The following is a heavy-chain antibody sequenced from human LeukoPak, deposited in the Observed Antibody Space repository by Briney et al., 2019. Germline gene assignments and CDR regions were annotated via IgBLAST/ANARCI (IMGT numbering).Heavy chain of an antibody. CDR3: VRVGYSYVINDWSRTGLGAHPTKYYYHMDV. CDR1: GGSFSDYY. D-gene: IGHD5-18*01. J-gene: IGHJ6*03. CDR2: IDPSGST. Sequence: SETLSLTCAVYGGSFSDYYWGWIRQPPGKGLEWIGEIDPSGSTNYSPSLKSRVTISVDTSKNQFSLKLSSVAAADTAVYFCVRVGYSYVINDWSRTGLGAHPTKYYYHMDVWDKGATVTVSS. V-gene: IGHV4-34*01.